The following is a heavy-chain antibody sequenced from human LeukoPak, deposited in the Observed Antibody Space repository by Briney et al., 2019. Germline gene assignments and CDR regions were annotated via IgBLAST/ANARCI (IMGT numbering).Heavy chain of an antibody. CDR1: GGSISSYY. Sequence: TETLSLTCTVSGGSISSYYWSWIRQPPGEGLEWIGYIYYSGSTNYNTSLKSRDTLSVDTSKNQFSRKLSSVTAADTAVYYGARKRIGQDAFDIWGQGTMVTVSS. CDR3: ARKRIGQDAFDI. V-gene: IGHV4-59*01. J-gene: IGHJ3*02. CDR2: IYYSGST. D-gene: IGHD2/OR15-2a*01.